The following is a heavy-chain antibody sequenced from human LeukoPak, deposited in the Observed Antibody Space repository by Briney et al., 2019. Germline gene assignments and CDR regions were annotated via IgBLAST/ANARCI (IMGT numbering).Heavy chain of an antibody. CDR2: IYPADSDI. CDR1: GYSFTSYW. Sequence: GESLKISCKGSGYSFTSYWIGWVRQMSGKGLEWMGIIYPADSDIRYSPSFQGQVTISADKSISTAYLQWSSLKASDTAMYYCARQEYCSGGSCYTWFDPWGQGTLVIVSS. J-gene: IGHJ5*02. V-gene: IGHV5-51*01. D-gene: IGHD2-15*01. CDR3: ARQEYCSGGSCYTWFDP.